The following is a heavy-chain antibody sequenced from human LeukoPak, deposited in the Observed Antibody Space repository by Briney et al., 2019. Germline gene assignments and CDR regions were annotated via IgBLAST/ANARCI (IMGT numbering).Heavy chain of an antibody. Sequence: GGSLRLSCAASGFTFSSYSMNWVRQAPGKGLEGVSSISSSSSYIYYADSVKGRFTISRDNAKNSLYLQMNSLRAEDTAVYYCARESGIVLMVYAKEYYYYMDVWGKGTTVTVAS. V-gene: IGHV3-21*01. CDR2: ISSSSSYI. D-gene: IGHD2-8*01. CDR1: GFTFSSYS. CDR3: ARESGIVLMVYAKEYYYYMDV. J-gene: IGHJ6*03.